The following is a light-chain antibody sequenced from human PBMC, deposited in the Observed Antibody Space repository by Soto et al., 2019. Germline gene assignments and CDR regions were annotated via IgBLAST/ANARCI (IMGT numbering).Light chain of an antibody. V-gene: IGLV1-40*01. CDR2: GNT. Sequence: QSVLTQPPSVSGAPGQRVTISCTESNSNIGAGYDVHWYQQLPGTAPKLLIYGNTKLPSGVPDRFSGSKSGNPASLTISGVQAEDEADYYCSSYTSSSTLFGSGTKVAVL. J-gene: IGLJ1*01. CDR3: SSYTSSSTL. CDR1: NSNIGAGYD.